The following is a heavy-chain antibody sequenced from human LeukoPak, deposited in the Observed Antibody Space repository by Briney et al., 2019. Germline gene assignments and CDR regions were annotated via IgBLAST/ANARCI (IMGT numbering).Heavy chain of an antibody. J-gene: IGHJ4*02. CDR2: ISYDGGKR. D-gene: IGHD6-6*01. Sequence: PGGSLRLSCAASGFNFMTYGMHWVRQAPGKGLEWVAFISYDGGKRFFGESVKGRFTIARDNSENTVSLQMNTLKTEDTAVYYCAKPYSSSEIDYWGQGTLVTVSS. CDR3: AKPYSSSEIDY. CDR1: GFNFMTYG. V-gene: IGHV3-30*18.